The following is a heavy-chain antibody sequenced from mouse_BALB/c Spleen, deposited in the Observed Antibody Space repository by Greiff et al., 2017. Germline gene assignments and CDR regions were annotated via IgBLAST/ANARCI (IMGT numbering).Heavy chain of an antibody. CDR1: GYAFTNYL. CDR3: AREREAPFAY. CDR2: INPGSGGT. J-gene: IGHJ3*01. V-gene: IGHV1-54*01. Sequence: QVQLKQSGAELVRPGTSVKVSCKASGYAFTNYLIEWVKQRPGQGLEWIGVINPGSGGTNYNEKFKGKATLTADKSSSTAYMQLSSLTSDDSAVYFCAREREAPFAYWGQGTRVTVSA.